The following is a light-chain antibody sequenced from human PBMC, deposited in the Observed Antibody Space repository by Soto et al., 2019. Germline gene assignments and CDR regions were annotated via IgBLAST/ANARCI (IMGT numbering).Light chain of an antibody. J-gene: IGKJ5*01. CDR3: QQHNAWPMT. CDR2: GAS. Sequence: EIVLTQSPATLSLSPGERATLSCRASQSVSSYLAWYQQRPGQAPRLLIYGASNRATGIPARFSGSGSGTDFTPTISRLEAKDFAVYYCQQHNAWPMTFGQGTRLEIK. CDR1: QSVSSY. V-gene: IGKV3-11*01.